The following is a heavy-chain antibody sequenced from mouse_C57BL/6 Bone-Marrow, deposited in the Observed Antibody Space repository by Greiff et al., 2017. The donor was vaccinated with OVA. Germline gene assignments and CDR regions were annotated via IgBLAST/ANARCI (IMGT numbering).Heavy chain of an antibody. D-gene: IGHD1-1*01. Sequence: VQLQQPGAELVKPGASVKMSCKASGYTFTSYWITWVKQRPGQGLEWIGDLYPGSGSTNYNEKFKSKATLTVDTSSSTAYMQLSSLTSEDSAVYYCARDYYGSSYLDYWGQGTTLTVSS. CDR1: GYTFTSYW. CDR3: ARDYYGSSYLDY. J-gene: IGHJ2*01. V-gene: IGHV1-55*01. CDR2: LYPGSGST.